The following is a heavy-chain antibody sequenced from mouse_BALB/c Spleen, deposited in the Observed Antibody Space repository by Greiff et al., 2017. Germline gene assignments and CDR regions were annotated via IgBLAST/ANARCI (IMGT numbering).Heavy chain of an antibody. CDR1: GYAFSSYW. Sequence: QVQLQQSGAELVRPGSSVKISCKASGYAFSSYWMNWVKQRPGQGLEWIGQIYPGDGDTNYNGKFKGKATLTADKSSSTAYMQLSSLTSEDSAVYFCARFITTALYYAMDYWGQGTSVTVSS. D-gene: IGHD1-2*01. CDR3: ARFITTALYYAMDY. J-gene: IGHJ4*01. V-gene: IGHV1-80*01. CDR2: IYPGDGDT.